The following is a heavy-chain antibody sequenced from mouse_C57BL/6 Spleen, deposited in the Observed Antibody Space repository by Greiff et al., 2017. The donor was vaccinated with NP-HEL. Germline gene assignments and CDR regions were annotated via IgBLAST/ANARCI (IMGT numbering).Heavy chain of an antibody. CDR2: INPYNGGT. V-gene: IGHV1-19*01. CDR3: TRKRVATGYFDV. Sequence: EVQLLQSGPVLVKPGASVKMSCKASGYTFTDYYMNWVKQSHGKSLEWIGVINPYNGGTSYNQKFKGKDTFTVDKSSTKAYMELNRLTSEDSAVYCCTRKRVATGYFDVWGTGTTVTVSS. D-gene: IGHD1-1*02. CDR1: GYTFTDYY. J-gene: IGHJ1*03.